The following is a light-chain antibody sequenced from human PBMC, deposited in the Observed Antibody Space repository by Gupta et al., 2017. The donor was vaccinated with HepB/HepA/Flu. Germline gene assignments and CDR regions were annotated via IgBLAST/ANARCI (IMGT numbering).Light chain of an antibody. J-gene: IGKJ2*01. CDR1: QSVSIS. CDR2: GAS. Sequence: EIVMTQSPATLSVSPWKRATLSCRASQSVSISLAWYQQQPGQAPRLLIYGASTRATGIPARVSFSGSGTEFTFTLSSLHSEYFAFYSCQQYNHDPCGIFGQGTKVEIK. CDR3: QQYNHDPCGI. V-gene: IGKV3-15*01.